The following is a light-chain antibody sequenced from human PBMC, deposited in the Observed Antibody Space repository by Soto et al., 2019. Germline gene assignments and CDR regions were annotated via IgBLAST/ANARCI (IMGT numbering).Light chain of an antibody. CDR3: QKYNSYSPRT. V-gene: IGKV1-5*01. J-gene: IGKJ1*01. Sequence: DIQMTQSPSTLSASVGDRVTITCRASQSISSWLAWYQRKPGKAPRLLIYGASSLQSGVPSRFSGSGSGTEFTLTISSLQPDDFATYYCQKYNSYSPRTFGQGTKVDIK. CDR2: GAS. CDR1: QSISSW.